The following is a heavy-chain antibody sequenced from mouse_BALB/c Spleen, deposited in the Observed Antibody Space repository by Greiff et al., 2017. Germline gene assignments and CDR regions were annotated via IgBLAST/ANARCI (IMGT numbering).Heavy chain of an antibody. D-gene: IGHD1-1*01. V-gene: IGHV5-12-1*01. J-gene: IGHJ4*01. Sequence: EVQRVESGGGLVKPGGSLKLSCAASGFAFSSYDMSWVRQTPEKRLEWVAYISSGGGSTYYPDTVKGRFTISRDNAKNTLYLQMSSLKSEDTAMYYCARHTLPYYYGSSGYAMDYWGQGTSVTVSS. CDR3: ARHTLPYYYGSSGYAMDY. CDR1: GFAFSSYD. CDR2: ISSGGGST.